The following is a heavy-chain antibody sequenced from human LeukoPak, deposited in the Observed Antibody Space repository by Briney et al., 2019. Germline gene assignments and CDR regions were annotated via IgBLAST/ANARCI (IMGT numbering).Heavy chain of an antibody. V-gene: IGHV4-38-2*02. CDR3: ARDPLRGFDF. CDR2: IYHSGST. Sequence: SETLSLTCTVSNYSISRGHYWGWIRQPPGQGLEWIGNIYHSGSTSYSPSLKGRVTISVDTSKNQFSLNLSSLTAADTAVYFCARDPLRGFDFWGQGTLVTVSS. CDR1: NYSISRGHY. J-gene: IGHJ4*02.